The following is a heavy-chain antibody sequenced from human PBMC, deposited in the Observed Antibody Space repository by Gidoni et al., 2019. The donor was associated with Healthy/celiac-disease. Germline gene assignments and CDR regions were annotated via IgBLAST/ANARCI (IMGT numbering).Heavy chain of an antibody. D-gene: IGHD5-12*01. CDR3: ARQRKDGYKQSVDY. V-gene: IGHV4-39*01. CDR2: IYYSGST. CDR1: GGSISSSSYY. J-gene: IGHJ4*02. Sequence: QLQLQESGPGLVKPSETLSLPCTVSGGSISSSSYYWGWIRQPPGKGLEWIGSIYYSGSTYYNPSLKSRVTISVDTSKNQFSLKLSSVTAADTAVYYCARQRKDGYKQSVDYWGQGTLVTVSS.